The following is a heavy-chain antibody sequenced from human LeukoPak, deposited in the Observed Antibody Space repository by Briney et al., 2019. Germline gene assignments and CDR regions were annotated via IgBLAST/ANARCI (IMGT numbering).Heavy chain of an antibody. CDR1: GFAFSSYD. V-gene: IGHV3-23*01. D-gene: IGHD1-7*01. Sequence: QSGGSLRLSCAASGFAFSSYDMSWVRQSPGKGLEWLSAISGSGGSTYYADSVKGRFTNSTDNSKNTLYLQMDSLRAEDTGVYYSAKAETTSGYFWGQGTLVTVSS. J-gene: IGHJ4*02. CDR3: AKAETTSGYF. CDR2: ISGSGGST.